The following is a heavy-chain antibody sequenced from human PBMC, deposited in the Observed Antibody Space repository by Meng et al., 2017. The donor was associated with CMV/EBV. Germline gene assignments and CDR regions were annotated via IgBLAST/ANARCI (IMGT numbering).Heavy chain of an antibody. V-gene: IGHV1-69*05. CDR1: GGTFSSYA. D-gene: IGHD6-19*01. J-gene: IGHJ4*02. CDR2: IIPIFGTA. Sequence: SVKVSCKASGGTFSSYAISWVRQAPGQGLEWMGGIIPIFGTANYAQKFQGRVTVTTDESTSTAYMELSSLRSEDTAVYYCARRRGQWLVWAAGFDYWGQGTLVTVSS. CDR3: ARRRGQWLVWAAGFDY.